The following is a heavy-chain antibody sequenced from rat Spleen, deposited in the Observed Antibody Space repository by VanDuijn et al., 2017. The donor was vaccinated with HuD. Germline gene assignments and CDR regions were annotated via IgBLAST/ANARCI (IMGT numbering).Heavy chain of an antibody. V-gene: IGHV4-2*01. CDR3: ARALTEGLDY. CDR2: INKDSRKI. Sequence: EVKLVESGGGLVQPGRSLKLSCAASGFNFNDYWMGWVRQAPGKGLEWIGEINKDSRKINYIPSLKEKFTISRDNAQNTLYLQMSKLGSEDTAIYYCARALTEGLDYWGQGVMVTVSS. D-gene: IGHD1-11*01. J-gene: IGHJ2*01. CDR1: GFNFNDYW.